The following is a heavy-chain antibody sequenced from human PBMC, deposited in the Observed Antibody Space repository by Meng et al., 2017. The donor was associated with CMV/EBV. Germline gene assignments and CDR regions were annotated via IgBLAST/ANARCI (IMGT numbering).Heavy chain of an antibody. CDR3: ARESGYCFDY. V-gene: IGHV3-21*01. Sequence: GESLKISCAASGFTFSSYSMNWVRQAPGKGLEWVSSISCSSSYIYYADSVKGRFTISRDNAKNSLYLQMNSLRAEDTAVYYCARESGYCFDYWGQGTLVTVSS. J-gene: IGHJ4*02. CDR1: GFTFSSYS. D-gene: IGHD3-3*01. CDR2: ISCSSSYI.